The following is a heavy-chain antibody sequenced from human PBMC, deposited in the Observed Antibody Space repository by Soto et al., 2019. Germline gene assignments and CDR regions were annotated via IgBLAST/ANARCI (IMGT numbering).Heavy chain of an antibody. D-gene: IGHD4-17*01. J-gene: IGHJ6*02. V-gene: IGHV1-69*13. CDR1: GGTFSSYA. Sequence: SVKVSCKASGGTFSSYAISWVRQAPGQGLEWMGGIIPIFGTANYAQKFQGRVTITADESTSTAYMELSSLRSEDAALYFCAREDDYGYRYINYGLDVWGQVTTVTV. CDR2: IIPIFGTA. CDR3: AREDDYGYRYINYGLDV.